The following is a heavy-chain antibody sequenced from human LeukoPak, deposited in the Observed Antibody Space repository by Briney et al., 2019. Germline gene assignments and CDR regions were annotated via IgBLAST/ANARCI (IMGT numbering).Heavy chain of an antibody. D-gene: IGHD3-3*01. J-gene: IGHJ6*02. V-gene: IGHV3-48*02. Sequence: PGGSLRLSCAASGFTFSSYSMNWVRQAPGKGLEWVSYISSSSSTIYYADSVKGRFTIFRDNAKNSLYLQMNSLRDEDTAVYYCARVAADFWSGYYGMDVWGQGTTVTVSS. CDR1: GFTFSSYS. CDR3: ARVAADFWSGYYGMDV. CDR2: ISSSSSTI.